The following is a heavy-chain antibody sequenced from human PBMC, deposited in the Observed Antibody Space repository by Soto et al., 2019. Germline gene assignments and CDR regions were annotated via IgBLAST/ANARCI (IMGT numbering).Heavy chain of an antibody. D-gene: IGHD1-26*01. Sequence: GGSLRLSCAASGFTLSDYYMSWIRQAPGKGLEWVSYISSSGTTIYYADSVKGRFTISRDNAKNSLYLQMNSPGAEDTAVYYCARGSSGDYRTKGYFEHWGQGTLVTVSS. J-gene: IGHJ4*02. CDR3: ARGSSGDYRTKGYFEH. CDR1: GFTLSDYY. V-gene: IGHV3-11*01. CDR2: ISSSGTTI.